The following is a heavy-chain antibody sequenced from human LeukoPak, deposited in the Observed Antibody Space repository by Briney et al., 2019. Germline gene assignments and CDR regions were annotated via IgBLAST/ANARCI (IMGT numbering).Heavy chain of an antibody. Sequence: GRSLRLSCAASGFTFDDYAMHWVRQAPGKGLEWVSGITNVGDTHYPDSVKGRFTISRENAKNSLYLQLNNLRAGDTAVYYCARVLRDSGGWYHFDYWGQGTLVTVSS. J-gene: IGHJ4*02. V-gene: IGHV3-13*01. CDR2: ITNVGDT. D-gene: IGHD6-19*01. CDR1: GFTFDDYA. CDR3: ARVLRDSGGWYHFDY.